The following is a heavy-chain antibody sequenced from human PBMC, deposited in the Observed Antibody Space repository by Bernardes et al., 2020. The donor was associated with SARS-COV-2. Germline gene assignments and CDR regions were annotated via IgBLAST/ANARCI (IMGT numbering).Heavy chain of an antibody. Sequence: SETLSLTCTVSGASISSYYWSWIRQPPGKGLEWIGYIYHTGSTNYNPSLKSRVTISVDTSKSQFSLKLRSVTAADTAVYYCARTTSTVIFGVARNWFDPWGQGTLVTVSS. CDR2: IYHTGST. J-gene: IGHJ5*02. V-gene: IGHV4-59*01. D-gene: IGHD3-3*02. CDR3: ARTTSTVIFGVARNWFDP. CDR1: GASISSYY.